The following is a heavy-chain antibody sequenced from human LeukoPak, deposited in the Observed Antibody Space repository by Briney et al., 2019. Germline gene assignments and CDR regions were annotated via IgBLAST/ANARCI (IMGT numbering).Heavy chain of an antibody. CDR1: GGSISSGSYY. J-gene: IGHJ5*02. CDR3: ARGGTRFDP. CDR2: IYTSGST. V-gene: IGHV4-61*02. D-gene: IGHD2-2*01. Sequence: SQTLSLTCPVSGGSISSGSYYWSWIRQPAGKGLEWIGRIYTSGSTNYNPSLKSRVTISVDTSKNQFSLKLSSVTAADTAVYYCARGGTRFDPWGQGTLVTVSS.